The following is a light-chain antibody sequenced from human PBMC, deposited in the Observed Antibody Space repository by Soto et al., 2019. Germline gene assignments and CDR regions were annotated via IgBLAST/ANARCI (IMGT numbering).Light chain of an antibody. V-gene: IGKV3-15*01. CDR2: GAS. CDR3: QQYYNWPYT. CDR1: RSVSST. Sequence: VMTQSPATLSVSPGERATLSCRASRSVSSTLAWYQQKPGQAPILLIYGASSRATGVPARFSGSGSGTDFTLNISSLQSEDFAVYFCQQYYNWPYTFGQATKVDIK. J-gene: IGKJ2*01.